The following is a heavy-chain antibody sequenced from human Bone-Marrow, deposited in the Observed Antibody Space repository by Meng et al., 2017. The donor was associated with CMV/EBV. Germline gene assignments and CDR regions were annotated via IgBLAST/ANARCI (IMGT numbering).Heavy chain of an antibody. J-gene: IGHJ6*02. D-gene: IGHD1-14*01. CDR1: GFTFSSYG. V-gene: IGHV3-30*02. Sequence: GGSLRLSCAASGFTFSSYGMHWVRQAPGKGLEWVAFIRYDGSNKYYADSVKGRFTISRDNSKNTLYLQMNSLRAEDTAVYYCAGLRKTGPYYHYGMDVRGQGTTGTVS. CDR3: AGLRKTGPYYHYGMDV. CDR2: IRYDGSNK.